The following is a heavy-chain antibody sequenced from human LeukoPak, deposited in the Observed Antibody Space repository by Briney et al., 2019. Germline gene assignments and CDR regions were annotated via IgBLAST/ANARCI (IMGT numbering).Heavy chain of an antibody. J-gene: IGHJ6*03. D-gene: IGHD3-10*01. CDR1: GGSISSSSYY. CDR3: ARHPRITMVRGVSGSRYYMDV. V-gene: IGHV4-39*07. CDR2: IYYSGST. Sequence: SETLSLTCTVSGGSISSSSYYWGWIRQPPGKGLEWIGSIYYSGSTYYNPSLKSRVTISVDTSKNQFSLKLSSVTAADTAVYYCARHPRITMVRGVSGSRYYMDVWGKGTTVTISS.